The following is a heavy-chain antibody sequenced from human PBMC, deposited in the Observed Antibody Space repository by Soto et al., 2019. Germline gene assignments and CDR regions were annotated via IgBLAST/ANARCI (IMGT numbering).Heavy chain of an antibody. D-gene: IGHD4-17*01. V-gene: IGHV1-69*06. J-gene: IGHJ4*02. CDR3: ARDGEDYGGNFDY. Sequence: ASVKVSCKASGGTFSSYAISWVRQAPGQGLEWMGGIIPIFGTANYAQKFQGRVTITADKSTSTAYMELSSLRSEDTAVYYCARDGEDYGGNFDYWGQGTLVTVSS. CDR2: IIPIFGTA. CDR1: GGTFSSYA.